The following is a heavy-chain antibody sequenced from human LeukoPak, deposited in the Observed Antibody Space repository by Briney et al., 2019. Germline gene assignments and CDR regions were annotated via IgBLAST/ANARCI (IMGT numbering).Heavy chain of an antibody. D-gene: IGHD2-2*01. CDR1: GFTFNNYG. CDR3: AKGPLRGTAAAIDY. J-gene: IGHJ4*02. V-gene: IGHV3-30*18. CDR2: ISYDGRNK. Sequence: GGSLRLSCAASGFTFNNYGMHWARQAPGKGLEWVAVISYDGRNKHYPDSVKGRFTISRDISTDTLWLQMDSLRTEDTAVYYCAKGPLRGTAAAIDYWGQGTLVTVSS.